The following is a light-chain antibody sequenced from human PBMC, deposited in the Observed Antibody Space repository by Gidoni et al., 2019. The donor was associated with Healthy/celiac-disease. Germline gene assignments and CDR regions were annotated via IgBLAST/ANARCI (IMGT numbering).Light chain of an antibody. CDR2: GAS. CDR1: QRVSSN. CDR3: QQYNNWPPIT. J-gene: IGKJ5*01. V-gene: IGKV3-15*01. Sequence: EIVMTQSPATLSVSPGERATLSCRASQRVSSNLAWYQQKPGQAPRLLIYGASTNANGIPARFSGSGSGTEFTLTISSLQSEDFAVYYCQQYNNWPPITFGQGTRLEIK.